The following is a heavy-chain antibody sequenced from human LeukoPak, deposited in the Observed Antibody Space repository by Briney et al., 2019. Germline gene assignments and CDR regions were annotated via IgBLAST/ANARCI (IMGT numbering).Heavy chain of an antibody. CDR3: ARHFYSHVSGTYSCCGLDV. D-gene: IGHD3-10*01. J-gene: IGHJ6*02. V-gene: IGHV3-23*03. CDR2: IYIGEAT. CDR1: GFTFSNYA. Sequence: GGSLRLSCAASGFTFSNYAISSVREAPGGGLGCVSVIYIGEATYYADSVKGRFTVSRDPSKNALYLIMNSLRVEHTAVYFCARHFYSHVSGTYSCCGLDVWGQGATVAVPS.